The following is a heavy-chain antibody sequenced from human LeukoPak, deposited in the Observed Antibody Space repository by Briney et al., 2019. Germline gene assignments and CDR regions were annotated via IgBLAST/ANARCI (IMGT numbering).Heavy chain of an antibody. CDR3: ARDGGDFWSGYYYYFDY. CDR1: GYTFTGYY. Sequence: ASVKVSCKASGYTFTGYYMHWVRQAPGQGLEWMGWINPNSGGTNYAQKFQGRVTMTRDTSISTAYMEQSRLRSDDTAVYYCARDGGDFWSGYYYYFDYWGQGTLVTVSS. D-gene: IGHD3-3*01. CDR2: INPNSGGT. V-gene: IGHV1-2*02. J-gene: IGHJ4*02.